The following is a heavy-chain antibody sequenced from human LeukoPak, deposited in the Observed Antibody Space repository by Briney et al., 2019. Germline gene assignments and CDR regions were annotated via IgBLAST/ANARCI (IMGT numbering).Heavy chain of an antibody. V-gene: IGHV4-61*02. CDR2: IYNSGST. D-gene: IGHD2-8*02. CDR1: GASTSSGLYY. J-gene: IGHJ4*02. Sequence: SETLSLTCTVSGASTSSGLYYWNWFRQPAGKGLEYIGRIYNSGSTNYNPSLKSRVTISVDTPKNQFSLKLTSVTASDSAVYYCARDGGVIKRFDYWGQGTLVTVSS. CDR3: ARDGGVIKRFDY.